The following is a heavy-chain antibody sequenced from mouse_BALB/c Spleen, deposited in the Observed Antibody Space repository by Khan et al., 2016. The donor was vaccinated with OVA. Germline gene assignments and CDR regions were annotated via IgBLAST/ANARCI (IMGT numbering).Heavy chain of an antibody. CDR1: GFSLTNYG. D-gene: IGHD2-4*01. J-gene: IGHJ3*01. Sequence: QVQLKESGPGLVQPSQSLSITCTVSGFSLTNYGVHWVRQSPGKGLAWLGVIWSGGSTDYNEAFISRLSISKDNSKSQVFFKMNSLQANDTAIYYCARNYDYDEGLAYWGQGTLVTVSA. CDR2: IWSGGST. CDR3: ARNYDYDEGLAY. V-gene: IGHV2-2*02.